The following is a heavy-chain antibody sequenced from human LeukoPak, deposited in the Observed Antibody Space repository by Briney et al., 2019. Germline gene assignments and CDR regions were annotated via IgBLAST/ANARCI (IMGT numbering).Heavy chain of an antibody. J-gene: IGHJ4*02. CDR3: ARDLGWAFDY. V-gene: IGHV3-30-3*01. CDR2: ISYDGSNK. CDR1: GFTFSSYA. D-gene: IGHD6-19*01. Sequence: QPGGSLRLSCAASGFTFSSYAMHWVRQAPGKGLEWVAVISYDGSNKYYADSVKGRFTISRDNSKNTLYLQMNSLRTEDTAVYYCARDLGWAFDYWGQGTLVTVSS.